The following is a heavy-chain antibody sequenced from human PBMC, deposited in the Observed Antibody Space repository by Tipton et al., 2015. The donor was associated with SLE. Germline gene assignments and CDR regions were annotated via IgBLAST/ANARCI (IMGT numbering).Heavy chain of an antibody. D-gene: IGHD3-10*01. CDR2: INQSGST. V-gene: IGHV4-34*01. Sequence: TLSPTCAVYGGSFSDYYWSWIRQPPGKGLEWIGEINQSGSTNYNPSLKSRVTISVDTSKNQFSLKLSSVTAADTAVYYCARGLSMVRGVKDYWGQGTLVTVSS. CDR1: GGSFSDYY. CDR3: ARGLSMVRGVKDY. J-gene: IGHJ4*02.